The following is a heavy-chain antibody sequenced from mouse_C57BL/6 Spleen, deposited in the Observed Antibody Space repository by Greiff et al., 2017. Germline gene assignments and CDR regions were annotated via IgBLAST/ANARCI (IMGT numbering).Heavy chain of an antibody. CDR1: GFSLTSYG. Sequence: QVQLKESGPGLVAPSQSLSITCTVSGFSLTSYGVHWVRQPPGKGLEWLVVIWSDGSTTYNSALKSRLSISKDNSKSEVFLKMNSLQTDDTAMYYGARQMDDYDGLYAMDYWGQGTSVTVSS. D-gene: IGHD2-4*01. CDR3: ARQMDDYDGLYAMDY. J-gene: IGHJ4*01. V-gene: IGHV2-6-1*01. CDR2: IWSDGST.